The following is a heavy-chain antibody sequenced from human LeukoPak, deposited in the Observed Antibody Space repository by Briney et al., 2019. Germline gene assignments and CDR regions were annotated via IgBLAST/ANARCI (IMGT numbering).Heavy chain of an antibody. V-gene: IGHV4-34*01. CDR3: ARVRGDYYDSSGYLIDY. D-gene: IGHD3-22*01. CDR1: GGSISSYY. J-gene: IGHJ4*02. CDR2: INHSGST. Sequence: SETLSLTCTVSGGSISSYYWSWIRQPPGKGLEWIGEINHSGSTNYNPSLKSRVTISVDTSKNQFSLKLSSVTAADTAVYYCARVRGDYYDSSGYLIDYWGQGTLVTVSS.